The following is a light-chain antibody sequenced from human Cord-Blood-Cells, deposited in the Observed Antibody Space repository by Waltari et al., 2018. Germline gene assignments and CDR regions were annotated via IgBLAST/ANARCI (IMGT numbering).Light chain of an antibody. CDR3: CSYAGSSSWV. J-gene: IGLJ3*02. V-gene: IGLV2-23*01. CDR1: SSDVGSYNL. Sequence: QSAVTQPASVSGSPGQSITISCTGTSSDVGSYNLVSWYQQHPGKAPKLMIYEGSKRPSVVSNRFSGSKSGNTASLTISGLQAEDEADYYCCSYAGSSSWVFGGGTKLTVL. CDR2: EGS.